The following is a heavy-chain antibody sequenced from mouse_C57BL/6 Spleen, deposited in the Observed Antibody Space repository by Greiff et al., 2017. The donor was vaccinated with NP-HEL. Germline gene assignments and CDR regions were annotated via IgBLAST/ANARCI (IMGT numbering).Heavy chain of an antibody. V-gene: IGHV5-9*01. CDR2: ISGGGGNT. Sequence: EVQGVESGGGLVKPGGSLKLSCAASGFTFSSYTMSWVRQTPEKRLEWVATISGGGGNTYYPDSVKGRFTISRDNAKNTLYLQMSSLRSEDTALYYCARRAAEMDYWGQGTSVTVSS. D-gene: IGHD6-1*01. CDR3: ARRAAEMDY. CDR1: GFTFSSYT. J-gene: IGHJ4*01.